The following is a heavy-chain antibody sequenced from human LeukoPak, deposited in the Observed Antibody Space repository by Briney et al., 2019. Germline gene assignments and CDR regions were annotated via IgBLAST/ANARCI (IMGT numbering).Heavy chain of an antibody. CDR2: IYSAGTT. CDR1: GFTVSSNY. V-gene: IGHV3-66*01. D-gene: IGHD3-10*01. CDR3: YSSGSCYGVMEV. J-gene: IGHJ6*02. Sequence: RGGSESLFCAPSGFTVSSNYMSWARQAPGRGLEWVSVIYSAGTTYYADSVKGRFTISRDNSKNTVYLQMNSLRAEDTAVYYCYSSGSCYGVMEVWGQGTTVTVSS.